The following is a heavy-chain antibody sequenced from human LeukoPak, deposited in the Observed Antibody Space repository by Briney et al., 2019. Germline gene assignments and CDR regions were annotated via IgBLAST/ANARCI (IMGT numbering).Heavy chain of an antibody. CDR3: ASTLIGSTYYYDSSGYLADY. V-gene: IGHV3-48*04. D-gene: IGHD3-22*01. CDR2: ISSSSSTI. J-gene: IGHJ4*02. Sequence: GGSLRLSCAASGFTFSSYSMNWVRQAPGKGLEWVSYISSSSSTIYYADSVKGRFTISRDNAKNSLYLQMNSLRAEDTAVYYCASTLIGSTYYYDSSGYLADYWGQGTLVTVSS. CDR1: GFTFSSYS.